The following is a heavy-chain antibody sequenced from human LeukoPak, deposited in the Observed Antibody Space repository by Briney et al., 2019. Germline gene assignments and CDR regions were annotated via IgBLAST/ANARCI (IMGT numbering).Heavy chain of an antibody. CDR2: IGAYNGNT. CDR3: ARDPGLMITFGGVKGSFDY. Sequence: ASVKVSCKASGYTFTSYGISWVRQAPGQGLEWMGWIGAYNGNTNYAQKLQGRVTMTTDTSTSTAYMELRSLRSDDTAVYYCARDPGLMITFGGVKGSFDYWGQGTLVTVSS. D-gene: IGHD3-16*01. J-gene: IGHJ4*02. V-gene: IGHV1-18*04. CDR1: GYTFTSYG.